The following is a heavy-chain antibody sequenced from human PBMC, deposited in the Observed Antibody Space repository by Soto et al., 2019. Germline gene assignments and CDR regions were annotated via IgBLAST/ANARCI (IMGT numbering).Heavy chain of an antibody. CDR3: ARDALSSSWYYYGMDV. Sequence: SETLSLTCTVSGGSISSYYWSWIRQPAGKGLEWIGRIYTSGSTNYNPSLKSRVTMSVDTSKNQFSLKLSSVTAADTAVYYCARDALSSSWYYYGMDVWGLGTTVTVSS. D-gene: IGHD6-13*01. CDR2: IYTSGST. CDR1: GGSISSYY. V-gene: IGHV4-4*07. J-gene: IGHJ6*02.